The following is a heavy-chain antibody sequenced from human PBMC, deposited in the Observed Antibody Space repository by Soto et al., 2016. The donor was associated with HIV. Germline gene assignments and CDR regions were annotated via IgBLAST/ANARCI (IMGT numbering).Heavy chain of an antibody. V-gene: IGHV1-2*02. Sequence: QVQLVQSGAEVKKPGASVKVSCKAPGYTFTGYYMHWVRQAPGQGLEWMGWINPNSGGTNYAQKFQGRVTMTRDTSISTAYMELSRLRSDDTAVYYCARDGAAGTGYYAYDFWGQGTLVTVSS. D-gene: IGHD3-9*01. CDR1: GYTFTGYY. J-gene: IGHJ4*02. CDR2: INPNSGGT. CDR3: ARDGAAGTGYYAYDF.